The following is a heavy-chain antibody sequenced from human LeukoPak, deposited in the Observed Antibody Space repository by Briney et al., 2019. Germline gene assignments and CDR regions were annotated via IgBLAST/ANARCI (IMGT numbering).Heavy chain of an antibody. CDR2: INPNSGGT. CDR1: GYTFTGYY. V-gene: IGHV1-2*02. CDR3: ARVPHNSSWQPTDY. Sequence: ASVKVSCKASGYTFTGYYMHWVRQAPGQGLEWMGWINPNSGGTNYAQKFQGRVTMTRDTSISTAYMELSRLRSDDTAVYYCARVPHNSSWQPTDYWGQGTLVTVSS. J-gene: IGHJ4*02. D-gene: IGHD6-13*01.